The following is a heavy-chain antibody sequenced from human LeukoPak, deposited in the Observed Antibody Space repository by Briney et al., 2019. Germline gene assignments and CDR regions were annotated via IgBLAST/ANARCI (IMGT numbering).Heavy chain of an antibody. V-gene: IGHV3-21*01. J-gene: IGHJ4*02. D-gene: IGHD2-21*02. CDR2: ISSSSSCI. Sequence: GGSLRLSCAASGFTSSSYSMNWVRQAPGKGLEWVSSISSSSSCIYYADSVKGRFTISRDNAKNSLYLQMNSLRAEDTAVYYCAVSKSDAPDYWGQGTLVTVSS. CDR3: AVSKSDAPDY. CDR1: GFTSSSYS.